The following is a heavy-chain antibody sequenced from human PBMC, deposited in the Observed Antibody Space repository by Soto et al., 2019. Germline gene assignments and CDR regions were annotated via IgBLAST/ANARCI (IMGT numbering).Heavy chain of an antibody. Sequence: EVQLVESGGGLVQPGGSLRLSCAASGFTFSSYDMHWVRQATGKGLEWVSAIGTAGDTYYPGSVKGRFTISRENAKNSLYLQMNSLRAGDTAVYYCARASGTYYDFWSGYSGWMDVWGKGTTVTVSS. J-gene: IGHJ6*04. D-gene: IGHD3-3*01. CDR1: GFTFSSYD. CDR2: IGTAGDT. V-gene: IGHV3-13*01. CDR3: ARASGTYYDFWSGYSGWMDV.